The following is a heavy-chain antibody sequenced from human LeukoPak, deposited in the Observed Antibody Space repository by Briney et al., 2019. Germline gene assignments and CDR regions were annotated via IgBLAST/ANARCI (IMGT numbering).Heavy chain of an antibody. J-gene: IGHJ4*02. D-gene: IGHD4-17*01. CDR2: IYSGCNT. CDR1: GFTVSSNS. V-gene: IGHV3-53*01. Sequence: GGSLRLSCTVSGFTVSSNSMSWVRQAPGKGLEWVSFIYSGCNTHYSDSVKGRFTISRDNSKSTLYLQMNSLRAEDTAVYYCARRAGEYSHPYDYWGQGTLVTVSS. CDR3: ARRAGEYSHPYDY.